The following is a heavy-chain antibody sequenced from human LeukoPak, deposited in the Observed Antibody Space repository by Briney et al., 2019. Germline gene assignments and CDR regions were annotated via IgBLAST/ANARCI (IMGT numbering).Heavy chain of an antibody. CDR1: GYTFTSYY. J-gene: IGHJ4*02. D-gene: IGHD5-18*01. Sequence: ASVKVSCKASGYTFTSYYMHWVRQAPGQGLEWMGIINPSGGSTSYAQKFQGRVTMTRNTSTSTVYMELSSLRSEDTAVYYCARVGYSYEVAYWGQGTLVTVSS. CDR2: INPSGGST. CDR3: ARVGYSYEVAY. V-gene: IGHV1-46*01.